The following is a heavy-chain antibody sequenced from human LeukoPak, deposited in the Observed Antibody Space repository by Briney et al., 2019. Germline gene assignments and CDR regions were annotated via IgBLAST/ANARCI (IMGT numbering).Heavy chain of an antibody. CDR2: ISYDGSNK. CDR1: GFTFGSYE. CDR3: ARDVTSGPVYYYYMDV. Sequence: GGSLRLSCAASGFTFGSYEMNWVRQAPGKGLEWVAVISYDGSNKYYADSVKGRFTISRDNSKNTLYLQVSSLRAEDTAVYYCARDVTSGPVYYYYMDVWGKGTTVAVSS. V-gene: IGHV3-30*04. D-gene: IGHD2-8*01. J-gene: IGHJ6*03.